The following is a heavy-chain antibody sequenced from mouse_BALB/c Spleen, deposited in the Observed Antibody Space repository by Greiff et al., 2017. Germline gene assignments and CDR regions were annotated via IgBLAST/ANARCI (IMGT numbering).Heavy chain of an antibody. CDR3: ARRDGLGYFGV. CDR1: GYTFTSYW. D-gene: IGHD3-3*01. Sequence: QVQLQQSGAELAKPGASVKMSCKASGYTFTSYWMHWVKQRPGQGLEWIGYINPSTGYTEYNQKFKDKATLTADKSSSTAYMQLSSLTSEDSAVYYCARRDGLGYFGVWGAGTTVTVSS. CDR2: INPSTGYT. V-gene: IGHV1-7*01. J-gene: IGHJ1*01.